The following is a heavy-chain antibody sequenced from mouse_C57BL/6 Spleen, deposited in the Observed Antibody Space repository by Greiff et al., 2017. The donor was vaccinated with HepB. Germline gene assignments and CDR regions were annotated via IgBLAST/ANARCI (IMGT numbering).Heavy chain of an antibody. V-gene: IGHV7-3*01. J-gene: IGHJ4*01. CDR1: GFTFTDYY. CDR3: ARYEDYYAMDY. Sequence: EVKLVESGGGLVQPGGSLSLSCAASGFTFTDYYMSWVRQPPGKALEWLGFIRNKANGYTTEYSASVKGRFTISRDKSQSILYLQMNALRAEDSATYYCARYEDYYAMDYWGQGTSVTVSS. CDR2: IRNKANGYTT.